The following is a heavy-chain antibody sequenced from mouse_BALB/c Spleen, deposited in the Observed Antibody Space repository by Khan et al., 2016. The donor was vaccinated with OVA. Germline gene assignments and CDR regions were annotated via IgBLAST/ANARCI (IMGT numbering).Heavy chain of an antibody. CDR2: ISYSGRT. V-gene: IGHV3-2*02. CDR1: GYSITSDYA. J-gene: IGHJ2*01. CDR3: ARSVTITTVVAADFDY. D-gene: IGHD1-1*01. Sequence: EVQLQESGPGLVKPSQSLSLTCTVTGYSITSDYAWNWIRQFPGNKLEWMGYISYSGRTSYNPSLKSRISITRDTSKNKFFLQLNSVTTEDTATYYCARSVTITTVVAADFDYWGQGTTLTVSS.